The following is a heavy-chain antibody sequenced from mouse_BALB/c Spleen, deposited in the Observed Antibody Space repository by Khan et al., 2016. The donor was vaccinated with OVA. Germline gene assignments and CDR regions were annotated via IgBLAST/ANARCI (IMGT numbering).Heavy chain of an antibody. CDR2: ISSDGDYT. CDR1: GFTFSTYA. D-gene: IGHD2-1*01. CDR3: ARSAYGNFDY. Sequence: EVELVESGGGLVKPGGSLKLSCAVSGFTFSTYAMSWVRQTPEKRLEWVATISSDGDYTYYPENVTGRFTISRDNAKNPLYLQMSSMRSEDTAMYYCARSAYGNFDYWGQGTLVTVSA. J-gene: IGHJ3*01. V-gene: IGHV5-9-3*01.